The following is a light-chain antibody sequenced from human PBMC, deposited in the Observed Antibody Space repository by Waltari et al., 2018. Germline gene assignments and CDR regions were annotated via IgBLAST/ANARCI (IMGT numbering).Light chain of an antibody. J-gene: IGKJ4*01. Sequence: DIVMTQSPDSLAVSLGERPTINCKSSQSVLYSSNNKNYLAWYQQKPGQPPKLLIYWASTRESGVPDRFSGSGSGTEFTLTSSSLQAEDVAVYYCQQYYSTPLLTFGGGTKVEIK. CDR3: QQYYSTPLLT. CDR2: WAS. V-gene: IGKV4-1*01. CDR1: QSVLYSSNNKNY.